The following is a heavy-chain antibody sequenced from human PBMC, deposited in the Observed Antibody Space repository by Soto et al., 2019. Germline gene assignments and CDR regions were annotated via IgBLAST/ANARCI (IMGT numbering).Heavy chain of an antibody. Sequence: GGSLRLSCAASGFTFSSYAMSWVRQAPGKGLEWVSAISGSGGSTYYAGSVKGRFTISRDNSKNTLYLQMNSLRAEDTAVYYCAKDYCSGGSCYDYWGQGTLVTVSS. V-gene: IGHV3-23*01. CDR2: ISGSGGST. CDR1: GFTFSSYA. CDR3: AKDYCSGGSCYDY. J-gene: IGHJ4*02. D-gene: IGHD2-15*01.